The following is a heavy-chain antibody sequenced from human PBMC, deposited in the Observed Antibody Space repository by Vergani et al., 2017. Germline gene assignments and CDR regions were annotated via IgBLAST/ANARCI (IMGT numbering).Heavy chain of an antibody. Sequence: QVQLHESGPGLVKPSQTLSLTCTVSGGSITSGSFYWSRIRQPAGKGLEWIGRIHSSGTTNYNPSLKSRVTLSVDTSKNQLSLRMTSVTAADTAVYYCARHKEQLVPGNYYYYYYMDVWGKGTTVSVSS. CDR2: IHSSGTT. J-gene: IGHJ6*03. D-gene: IGHD6-13*01. CDR3: ARHKEQLVPGNYYYYYYMDV. CDR1: GGSITSGSFY. V-gene: IGHV4-61*02.